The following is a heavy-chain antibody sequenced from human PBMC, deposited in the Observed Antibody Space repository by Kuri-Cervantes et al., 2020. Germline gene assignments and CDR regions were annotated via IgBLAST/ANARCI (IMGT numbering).Heavy chain of an antibody. CDR1: GFTFSSYA. Sequence: GESLKISCAASGFTFSSYAMHWVRQAPGKGLEWVAVISYDGSNKYYADSVKGRFTISRDNSKNTLYLQMSSLRAEDTAVYYCARECIAGAAADYWGQGTLVTVSS. J-gene: IGHJ4*02. CDR3: ARECIAGAAADY. CDR2: ISYDGSNK. V-gene: IGHV3-30-3*01. D-gene: IGHD1-26*01.